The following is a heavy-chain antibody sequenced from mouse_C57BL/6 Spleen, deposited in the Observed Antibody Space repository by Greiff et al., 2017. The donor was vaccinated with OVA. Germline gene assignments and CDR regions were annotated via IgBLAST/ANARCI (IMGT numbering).Heavy chain of an antibody. Sequence: EVKLMESGGGLVKPGGSLKLSCAASGFTFSDYGMHWVRQAPEKGLEWVAYISSGSSTIYYADTVKGRFNISRDNAKNTLFLQMTSLRSEDTAMYYCARRYSLDYWGQGTTLTVSS. CDR2: ISSGSSTI. J-gene: IGHJ2*01. CDR1: GFTFSDYG. D-gene: IGHD2-14*01. CDR3: ARRYSLDY. V-gene: IGHV5-17*01.